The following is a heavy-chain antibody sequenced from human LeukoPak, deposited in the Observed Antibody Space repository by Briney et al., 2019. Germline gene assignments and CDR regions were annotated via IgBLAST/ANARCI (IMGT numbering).Heavy chain of an antibody. V-gene: IGHV3-11*01. CDR2: ISSSGSTI. J-gene: IGHJ4*02. CDR3: ARARHYYDSSVLGY. D-gene: IGHD3-22*01. Sequence: GGSLRLSCAASGFTFSDYYMSWIRQAPGKGLEWVSYISSSGSTIYHADSVKGRFTISRDNAKNSLYLQMNSLRAEDTAVYYCARARHYYDSSVLGYWGQGTLVTVSS. CDR1: GFTFSDYY.